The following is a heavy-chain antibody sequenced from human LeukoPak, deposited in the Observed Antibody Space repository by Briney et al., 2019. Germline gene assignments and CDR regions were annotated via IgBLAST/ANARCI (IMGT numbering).Heavy chain of an antibody. V-gene: IGHV4-34*01. CDR1: GGSFSGYY. Sequence: SETLSLTCAVYGGSFSGYYWSWIRQPPGKGLEWIGEINHSGSTNHNPSLKSRVTISVDTSKNQFSLKLSSVTAADTAVYYCARSAHGRRVVPAASRYYYYGMDVWGKGTTVTVSS. CDR2: INHSGST. J-gene: IGHJ6*04. CDR3: ARSAHGRRVVPAASRYYYYGMDV. D-gene: IGHD2-2*01.